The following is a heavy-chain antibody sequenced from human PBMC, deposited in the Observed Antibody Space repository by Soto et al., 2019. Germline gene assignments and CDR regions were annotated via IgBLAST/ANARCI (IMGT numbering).Heavy chain of an antibody. V-gene: IGHV1-18*01. Sequence: ASVNVSCKASGYTFTRYGISWVRQAPGQGLEWMGWISAYNGNTNYAQKLQGRVTMTTDTSTSTAYMELRSLRSDDTAVYYCARWNPEYSSPGVRVGAMDVWGKGTTVTVSS. CDR3: ARWNPEYSSPGVRVGAMDV. CDR1: GYTFTRYG. D-gene: IGHD6-6*01. J-gene: IGHJ6*04. CDR2: ISAYNGNT.